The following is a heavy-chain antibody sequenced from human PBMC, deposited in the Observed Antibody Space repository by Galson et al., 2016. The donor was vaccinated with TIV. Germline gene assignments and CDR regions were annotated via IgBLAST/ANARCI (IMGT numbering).Heavy chain of an antibody. Sequence: SLRLSCAASGFTFRSYWMHWVRQAPGKGPMWVARINGDGSSSDYADSVEGRFTISRDNAKTTLSLQMNSLRAEDTAVYFCARALDYFKSSAYSYRSDVYYDAMDAWGLGTTVTVSS. J-gene: IGHJ6*02. CDR3: ARALDYFKSSAYSYRSDVYYDAMDA. D-gene: IGHD2/OR15-2a*01. V-gene: IGHV3-74*01. CDR2: INGDGSSS. CDR1: GFTFRSYW.